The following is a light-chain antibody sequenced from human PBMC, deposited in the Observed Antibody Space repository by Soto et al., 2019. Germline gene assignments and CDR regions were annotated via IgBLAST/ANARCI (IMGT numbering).Light chain of an antibody. CDR1: SSDIGVYDF. J-gene: IGLJ1*01. V-gene: IGLV2-8*01. CDR3: SSFAGSYSPYV. CDR2: QVN. Sequence: QSALTQPPSASGSPGQSVTISCTGTSSDIGVYDFVSWYQQHPGKAPKVIIYQVNKRPSGVPDRFSGSKSGNTASLTVSGLRPEDEAEYFCSSFAGSYSPYVFGTGTKVTVL.